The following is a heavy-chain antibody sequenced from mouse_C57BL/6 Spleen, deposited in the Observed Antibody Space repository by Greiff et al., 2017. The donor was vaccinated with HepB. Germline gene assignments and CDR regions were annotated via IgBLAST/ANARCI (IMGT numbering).Heavy chain of an antibody. V-gene: IGHV1-59*01. CDR3: ARWGHSKGYFDV. CDR2: IDPSDSYT. CDR1: GYTFTSYW. J-gene: IGHJ1*03. Sequence: QVQLQQPGAELVRPGTSVKLSCKASGYTFTSYWMHWVKQRPGQGLEWIGVIDPSDSYTNYNQKFKGKATLTVDTSSSTAYMQLSSLTSEDSAVYYCARWGHSKGYFDVWGTGTTGTVSS. D-gene: IGHD2-5*01.